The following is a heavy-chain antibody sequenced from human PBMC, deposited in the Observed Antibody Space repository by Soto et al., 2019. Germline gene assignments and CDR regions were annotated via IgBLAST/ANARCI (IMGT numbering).Heavy chain of an antibody. V-gene: IGHV4-61*01. J-gene: IGHJ4*02. CDR3: ARGAKVTQYDY. D-gene: IGHD2-21*02. CDR1: GVSVSSGSFY. Sequence: SETLSLTCTVSGVSVSSGSFYWAWIRQPPGKGLEWIGFGSYSGTTNYKPSLKSRVTISVDTSRSQISLKVSSLTAADTAVYYCARGAKVTQYDYWGQGTLVTVS. CDR2: GSYSGTT.